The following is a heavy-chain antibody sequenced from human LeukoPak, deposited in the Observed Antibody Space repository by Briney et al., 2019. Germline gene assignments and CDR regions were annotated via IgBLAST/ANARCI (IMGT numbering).Heavy chain of an antibody. CDR3: QLEGTTVVTPGAFDI. V-gene: IGHV3-30*04. Sequence: GGSLRLSCAASGFTFSRYAMHWVRQAPGKGLEWVAVISYDGSNKYYADSVKGRFTISRDNSKNTLYLQMNSLRAEDTAVYYCQLEGTTVVTPGAFDIWGQGTMVTVSS. D-gene: IGHD4-23*01. CDR2: ISYDGSNK. CDR1: GFTFSRYA. J-gene: IGHJ3*02.